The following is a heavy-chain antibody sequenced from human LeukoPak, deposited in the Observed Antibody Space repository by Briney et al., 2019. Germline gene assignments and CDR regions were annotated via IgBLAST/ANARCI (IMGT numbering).Heavy chain of an antibody. D-gene: IGHD3-9*01. J-gene: IGHJ4*02. CDR1: GFTFSSYG. CDR2: ISYDGSNK. CDR3: AKDTIYFSSFDY. Sequence: PGGSLRLSCAASGFTFSSYGMHWVRQAPGKGLEWVAVISYDGSNKYYADSVKGRFTISRDNSKNTLYLQMNSLRAEDTAVYYCAKDTIYFSSFDYWGQGTLVTVSS. V-gene: IGHV3-30*18.